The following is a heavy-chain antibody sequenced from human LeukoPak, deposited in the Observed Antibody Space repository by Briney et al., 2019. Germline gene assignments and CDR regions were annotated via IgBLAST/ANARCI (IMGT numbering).Heavy chain of an antibody. D-gene: IGHD2-15*01. CDR1: GGTFSSYA. Sequence: ASVTVSFTASGGTFSSYAISWVRQAPGQGLEWMGGIIPIFGTANYAQKFQGRVTITADESTSTAYMELSSLRSEDTAVYYCARDPNGYCSGGSCYPSHWGQGTLVTVSS. V-gene: IGHV1-69*13. CDR3: ARDPNGYCSGGSCYPSH. J-gene: IGHJ4*02. CDR2: IIPIFGTA.